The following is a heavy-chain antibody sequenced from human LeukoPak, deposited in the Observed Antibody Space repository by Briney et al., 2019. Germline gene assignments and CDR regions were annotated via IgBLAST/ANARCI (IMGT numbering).Heavy chain of an antibody. CDR2: ISYDGSNK. CDR3: ARVDGYSGYYYGMDV. Sequence: SGGSLRLSCAASGFTFSSYAMHWVRQAPGKGLEWVAVISYDGSNKYYADSVKGRFTISRDNSKNTLYLQMNSLGAEDTAVYYCARVDGYSGYYYGMDVWGQGTTVTVSS. J-gene: IGHJ6*02. CDR1: GFTFSSYA. D-gene: IGHD5-12*01. V-gene: IGHV3-30*04.